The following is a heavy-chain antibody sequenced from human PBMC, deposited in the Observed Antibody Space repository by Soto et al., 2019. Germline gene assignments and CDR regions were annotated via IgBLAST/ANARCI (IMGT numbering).Heavy chain of an antibody. V-gene: IGHV4-59*01. J-gene: IGHJ4*02. CDR1: GGSISSYY. CDR2: IYYSGST. D-gene: IGHD6-13*01. CDR3: ARGGSSSWYTHYYFDY. Sequence: PSETLSLTCTVSGGSISSYYWRWIRHPPGKGLEWIGYIYYSGSTNYNPSLKSRVTISVDTSKNQFSLKLSSVTAADTAVYYCARGGSSSWYTHYYFDYWGQGTLVTVSS.